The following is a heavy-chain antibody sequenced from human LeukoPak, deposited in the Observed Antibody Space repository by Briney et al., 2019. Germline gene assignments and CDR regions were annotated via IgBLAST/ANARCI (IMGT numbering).Heavy chain of an antibody. Sequence: GASVKVSCKASGYTFTSYDINWVRQATGQGLEWMGWMNPNSANTGYAQKFQGRVTITRNTSISTAYMELSSLRSEYTALYYCATGNSCTSSDFDYWGQGTLVTVSS. CDR2: MNPNSANT. D-gene: IGHD1-1*01. CDR3: ATGNSCTSSDFDY. CDR1: GYTFTSYD. V-gene: IGHV1-8*03. J-gene: IGHJ4*02.